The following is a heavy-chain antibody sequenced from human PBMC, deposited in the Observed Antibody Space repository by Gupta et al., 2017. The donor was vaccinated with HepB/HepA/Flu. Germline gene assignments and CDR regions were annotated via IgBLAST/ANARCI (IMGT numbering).Heavy chain of an antibody. V-gene: IGHV3-23*01. D-gene: IGHD4-11*01. CDR1: GFAFSDFA. Sequence: EEQLLQSGGGVVQPGGSLRLACAASGFAFSDFAMSSARRAPGEGKGLEWLSEIRGDSGDVNYADSMRGRITISRDNSMNTLYLQIHSLTAGDTAVYYCVKDHYTRGRDYIYPHVAVWGQGTTVTVSS. J-gene: IGHJ6*02. CDR3: VKDHYTRGRDYIYPHVAV. CDR2: IRGDSGDV.